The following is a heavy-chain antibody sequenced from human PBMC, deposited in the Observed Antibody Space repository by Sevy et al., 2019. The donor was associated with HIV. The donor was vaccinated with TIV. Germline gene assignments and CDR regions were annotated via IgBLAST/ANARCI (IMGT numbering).Heavy chain of an antibody. Sequence: SETLSLTCTVSGGSISSYYWSWIRQPPGKGLEWIGYIYYSGSTNYNPSLKSRVTISVDTSKNQFSLKLSSVTAADTAMYYCARWGDYYDSSGYHAGYAFDIWGQGTMVTVSS. D-gene: IGHD3-22*01. V-gene: IGHV4-59*01. CDR1: GGSISSYY. J-gene: IGHJ3*02. CDR3: ARWGDYYDSSGYHAGYAFDI. CDR2: IYYSGST.